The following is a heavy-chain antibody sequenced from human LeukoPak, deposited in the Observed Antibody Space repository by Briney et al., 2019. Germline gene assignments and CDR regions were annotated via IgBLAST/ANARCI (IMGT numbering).Heavy chain of an antibody. J-gene: IGHJ4*02. CDR1: GFTVSSNY. Sequence: GGSLRLSCAASGFTVSSNYMSWVRQAPGKGLEWVSVIYSGGSTYYADSVKGRFTIPRDNSKNTLYVQMNSLRAEDTAVYYCARRASGSYLDYWGQGTLVTVSS. CDR2: IYSGGST. CDR3: ARRASGSYLDY. D-gene: IGHD1-26*01. V-gene: IGHV3-53*01.